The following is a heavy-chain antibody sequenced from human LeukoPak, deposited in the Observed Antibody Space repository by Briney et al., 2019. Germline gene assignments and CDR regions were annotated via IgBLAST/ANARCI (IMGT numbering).Heavy chain of an antibody. V-gene: IGHV4-30-2*01. D-gene: IGHD6-19*01. CDR2: IYHSGST. J-gene: IGHJ5*02. CDR3: ARAHSSGWYRVSWFDP. CDR1: GGSISSGGYS. Sequence: PSQTLSLTCAVSGGSISSGGYSWSWIRQPPGKGLEWIGYIYHSGSTYYNPSLKSRVTISVDTSKNQFSLKLSSVTAADTAVYYCARAHSSGWYRVSWFDPWGQGTLVTVSS.